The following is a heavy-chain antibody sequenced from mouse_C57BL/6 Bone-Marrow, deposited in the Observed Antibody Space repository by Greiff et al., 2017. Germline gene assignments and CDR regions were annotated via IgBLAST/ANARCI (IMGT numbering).Heavy chain of an antibody. J-gene: IGHJ2*01. CDR3: ASGTIPYYFDY. D-gene: IGHD2-12*01. CDR2: IYPSDSET. CDR1: GYTFTSYW. Sequence: VKLQESGAELVRPGSSVKLSCKASGYTFTSYWMDWVKQRPGQGLEWIGNIYPSDSETHYNQKFKDKATLTVDKSSSTAYMQLSSLTSEDSAVYYCASGTIPYYFDYWGQGTTLTVSS. V-gene: IGHV1-61*01.